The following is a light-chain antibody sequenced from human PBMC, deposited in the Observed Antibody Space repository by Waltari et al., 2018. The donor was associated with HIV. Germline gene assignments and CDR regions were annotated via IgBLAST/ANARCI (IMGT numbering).Light chain of an antibody. Sequence: EIVMTQSPATLSVSPGERATLSCRASQSVSSGLAWYQQKPGQAPRLLIYAASTRATDIPARFSGSGSGTEFTLTISSLQSEDFAVYYCQQYNNWPPYSFGQGTKLEIK. CDR3: QQYNNWPPYS. J-gene: IGKJ2*03. CDR2: AAS. CDR1: QSVSSG. V-gene: IGKV3-15*01.